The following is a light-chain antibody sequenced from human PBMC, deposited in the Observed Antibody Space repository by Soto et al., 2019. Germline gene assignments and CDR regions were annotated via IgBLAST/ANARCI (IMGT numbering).Light chain of an antibody. Sequence: DIPMTQSPSSLSASVGDRVTISCRASQSIANHLNWYQQKPGKAPKLLIYAASTLQSGVPSRFSGSGSETYFTLTISSLQLEDFATYCCQQTYNSHTFGQGTKLEIK. CDR3: QQTYNSHT. J-gene: IGKJ2*01. CDR2: AAS. CDR1: QSIANH. V-gene: IGKV1-39*01.